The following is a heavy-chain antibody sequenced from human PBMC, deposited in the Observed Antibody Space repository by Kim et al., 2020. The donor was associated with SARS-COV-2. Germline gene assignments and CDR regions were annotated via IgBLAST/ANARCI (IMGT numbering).Heavy chain of an antibody. CDR2: MNPNSGNT. Sequence: ASVKVSCKASGYTFTSYDINWVRQATGQGLEWMGWMNPNSGNTGYAQKFQGRVTMTRNTSISTAYMELSSLRSEDTAVYYCARGDVGYYYMDVWGKGTTVTVSS. CDR3: ARGDVGYYYMDV. V-gene: IGHV1-8*01. CDR1: GYTFTSYD. J-gene: IGHJ6*03.